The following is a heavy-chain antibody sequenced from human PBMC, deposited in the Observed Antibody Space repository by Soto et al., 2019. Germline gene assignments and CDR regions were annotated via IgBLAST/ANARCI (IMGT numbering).Heavy chain of an antibody. V-gene: IGHV5-51*01. CDR2: IYPGDSDT. CDR3: ARQVTVTTHLWYYYYGMDV. Sequence: GESLKISCKGSGYSFTSYWIGWVRQMPGKGLEWMGIIYPGDSDTRYSPSFQGQVTISADKSISTAYLQWSSLKASDTAMYYCARQVTVTTHLWYYYYGMDVWGQGTTVTVSS. J-gene: IGHJ6*02. CDR1: GYSFTSYW. D-gene: IGHD4-4*01.